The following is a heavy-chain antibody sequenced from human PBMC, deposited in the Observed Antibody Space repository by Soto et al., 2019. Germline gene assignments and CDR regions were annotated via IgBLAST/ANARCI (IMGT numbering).Heavy chain of an antibody. CDR1: GGTFSSYA. J-gene: IGHJ5*02. V-gene: IGHV1-69*06. CDR3: ARGRVIRITIFGVVIHNWFDP. Sequence: GASVKVSCKASGGTFSSYAISWVRQAPGQGLEWMGGIIPTFGTANYAQKFQGRVTITADKSTSTAYMELSSLRSEDTAVYYCARGRVIRITIFGVVIHNWFDPWGQGTLVTVSS. D-gene: IGHD3-3*01. CDR2: IIPTFGTA.